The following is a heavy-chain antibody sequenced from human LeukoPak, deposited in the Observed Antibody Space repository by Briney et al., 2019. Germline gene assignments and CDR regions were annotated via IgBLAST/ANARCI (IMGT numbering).Heavy chain of an antibody. J-gene: IGHJ4*02. CDR3: ARQDYGDYGLSYFDY. CDR1: GGSISSYY. V-gene: IGHV4-59*01. D-gene: IGHD4-17*01. CDR2: IYYSGST. Sequence: SETLSLTCTVSGGSISSYYWSWIRQPPGKGLEWIGYIYYSGSTNYNPSLKSRVTISVDTSKNQFSLKLSSVTAADTAVYYCARQDYGDYGLSYFDYWGQGTLVTVSS.